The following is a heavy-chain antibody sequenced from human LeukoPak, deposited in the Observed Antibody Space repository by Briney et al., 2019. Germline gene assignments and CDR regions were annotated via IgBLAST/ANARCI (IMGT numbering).Heavy chain of an antibody. CDR2: ISYDGSNK. J-gene: IGHJ3*02. CDR3: AKVANWGRHDAFDI. V-gene: IGHV3-30*18. Sequence: GGSLRLSCAASGFTFSSYGMHWVRQAPGKGLEWVAVISYDGSNKYYADSVKGRFTISRDSSKNTLYLQMNSLRAEDTAVYYCAKVANWGRHDAFDIWGQGTMVTVSS. CDR1: GFTFSSYG. D-gene: IGHD7-27*01.